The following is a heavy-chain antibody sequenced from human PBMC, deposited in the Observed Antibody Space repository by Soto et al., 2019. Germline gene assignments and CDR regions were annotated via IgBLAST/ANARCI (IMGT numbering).Heavy chain of an antibody. CDR1: GGSISSSDW. CDR3: ARIPSKQYTRDHDY. D-gene: IGHD2-2*02. Sequence: SETLSLTCAVSGGSISSSDWWSWVRQPPGKGLEWIGEIYHSVTTNYNPSLKSRVTISVDKSKNQFSLKLSSETAADTAVYYCARIPSKQYTRDHDYWGQGTLVTVSS. J-gene: IGHJ4*02. CDR2: IYHSVTT. V-gene: IGHV4-4*02.